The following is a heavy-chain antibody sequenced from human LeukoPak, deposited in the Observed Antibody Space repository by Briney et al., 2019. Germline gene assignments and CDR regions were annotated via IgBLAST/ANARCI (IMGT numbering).Heavy chain of an antibody. CDR2: IYYSGST. CDR3: ARVQVVAADY. Sequence: SETLSLTCTVSGGSISSGAYYWSWIRQRPGKGLEWIGYIYYSGSTYYNPSLKSRVTISVDTSKNQFSLKLSSVTAADTAVYYCARVQVVAADYWGQGTLVTVSS. V-gene: IGHV4-31*03. D-gene: IGHD2-15*01. J-gene: IGHJ4*02. CDR1: GGSISSGAYY.